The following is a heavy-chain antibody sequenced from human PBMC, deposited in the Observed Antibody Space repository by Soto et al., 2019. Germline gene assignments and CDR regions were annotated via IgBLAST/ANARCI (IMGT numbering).Heavy chain of an antibody. CDR1: GFSFSSYG. CDR3: AQDFDNDETSHGPNDY. CDR2: ISGSGDAK. D-gene: IGHD3-9*01. Sequence: EVHLLESGGGLVQPGGSLRLSCVASGFSFSSYGMSWVRQAPGKGLEWASIISGSGDAKYYADSVKGQFTISRDNSKNTMYMRMNSLRAEHPAVYYCAQDFDNDETSHGPNDYWGQGTLVTVSS. J-gene: IGHJ4*02. V-gene: IGHV3-23*01.